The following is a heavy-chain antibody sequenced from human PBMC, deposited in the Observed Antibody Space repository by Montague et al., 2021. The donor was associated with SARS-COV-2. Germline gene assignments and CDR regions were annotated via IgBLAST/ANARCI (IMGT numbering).Heavy chain of an antibody. CDR3: ARAHSGSWAHLDN. Sequence: TLSLTCTVSGGSISSGSYYWSWIRQPAGKGLEWIGRIYTSGTTEYXXXLKRRVTISVDTSKNQFSLKLTSVTAADTAVYYCARAHSGSWAHLDNWGQGSLVTVSS. CDR1: GGSISSGSYY. J-gene: IGHJ4*02. CDR2: IYTSGTT. V-gene: IGHV4-61*02. D-gene: IGHD5-12*01.